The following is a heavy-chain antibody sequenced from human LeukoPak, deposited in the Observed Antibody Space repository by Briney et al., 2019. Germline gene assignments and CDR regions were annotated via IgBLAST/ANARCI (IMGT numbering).Heavy chain of an antibody. J-gene: IGHJ4*02. V-gene: IGHV4-30-4*01. Sequence: PSETLSLTCTVSGGSISSGDYYWSWVRQPPGKGLEWIGYIYYTGSTYYNPSLKSRVTMSVDTSKNQFSLKLTSVTAADTAVYYCATHNYDSRGYLSLLFDYWGQGTLATVSS. CDR2: IYYTGST. D-gene: IGHD3-22*01. CDR1: GGSISSGDYY. CDR3: ATHNYDSRGYLSLLFDY.